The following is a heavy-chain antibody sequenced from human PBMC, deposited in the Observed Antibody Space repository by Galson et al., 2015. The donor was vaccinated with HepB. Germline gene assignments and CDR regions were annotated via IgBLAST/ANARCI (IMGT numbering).Heavy chain of an antibody. V-gene: IGHV4-61*01. J-gene: IGHJ4*02. D-gene: IGHD3-22*01. CDR1: GDAVSSGSYS. CDR2: IYNSGSS. Sequence: SETLSLTCTVSGDAVSSGSYSWSWIRQPPGKGLQWIAYIYNSGSSNYNPSLKSRVTISVDTSKNQFSLKLSSVTAADTAVYYCARDGSYFDSSGYDYWGQGTLVTVSS. CDR3: ARDGSYFDSSGYDY.